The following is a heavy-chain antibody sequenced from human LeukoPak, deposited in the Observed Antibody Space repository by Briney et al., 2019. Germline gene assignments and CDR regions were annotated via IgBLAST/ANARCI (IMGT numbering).Heavy chain of an antibody. CDR1: GFTFTSSA. Sequence: SVKVSCKASGFTFTSSAMQWVRQARAQRLEWIGWIVVGSGNTNYAQKFQERVTITRDMSTSTAYMELSSLRSEDTAVYYCASTDITQHAFDIWGQGTMVTVSS. V-gene: IGHV1-58*02. J-gene: IGHJ3*02. D-gene: IGHD2-15*01. CDR3: ASTDITQHAFDI. CDR2: IVVGSGNT.